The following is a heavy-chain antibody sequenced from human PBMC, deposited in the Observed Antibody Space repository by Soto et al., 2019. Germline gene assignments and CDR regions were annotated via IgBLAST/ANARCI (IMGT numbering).Heavy chain of an antibody. D-gene: IGHD1-1*01. CDR3: VAHPTKKIQLRKGDVAFDM. J-gene: IGHJ3*02. Sequence: SVKFSCKASGFTFTTSAVQWVRQTRGQRLEWIGWIVVASGDTNYAQKFQERVTITRDVSTSTAYMDLSSLRSEDTAVYYCVAHPTKKIQLRKGDVAFDMGGKGKM. V-gene: IGHV1-58*01. CDR1: GFTFTTSA. CDR2: IVVASGDT.